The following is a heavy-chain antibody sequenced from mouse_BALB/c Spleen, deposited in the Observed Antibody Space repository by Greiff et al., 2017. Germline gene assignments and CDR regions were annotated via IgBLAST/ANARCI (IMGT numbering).Heavy chain of an antibody. CDR3: ARSGSSHWYFDV. D-gene: IGHD1-1*01. CDR2: ISSGGGST. J-gene: IGHJ1*03. CDR1: GFAFSSYD. Sequence: EVMLVESGGGLVKPGGSLKLSCAASGFAFSSYDMSWVRQTPEKRLEWVAYISSGGGSTYYPDTVKGRFTISRDNAKNTLYLQMSSLKSEDTAMYYCARSGSSHWYFDVWGTGTTVTVSS. V-gene: IGHV5-12-1*01.